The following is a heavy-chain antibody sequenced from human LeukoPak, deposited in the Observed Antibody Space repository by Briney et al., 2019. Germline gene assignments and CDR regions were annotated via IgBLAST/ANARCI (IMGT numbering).Heavy chain of an antibody. J-gene: IGHJ6*03. CDR3: AIVGPGRGFDYYYYYMDV. CDR1: GGTFSSYA. V-gene: IGHV1-69*05. D-gene: IGHD3-10*01. CDR2: IIPIFGTA. Sequence: SVKVSCKASGGTFSSYAISWVRQAPGQGLEWMGGIIPIFGTANYAQKFQGRVTITTDESTSTAYMELSSLRSEDAAVYYCAIVGPGRGFDYYYYYMDVWGKGTTVTVSS.